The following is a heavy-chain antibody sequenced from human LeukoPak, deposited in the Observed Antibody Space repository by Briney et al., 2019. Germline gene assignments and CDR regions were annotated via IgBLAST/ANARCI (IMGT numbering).Heavy chain of an antibody. V-gene: IGHV3-23*01. CDR2: ISHSGGRT. CDR3: ARSSYSSSSSV. CDR1: GFTFNNYA. J-gene: IGHJ3*01. D-gene: IGHD6-6*01. Sequence: GSLRLSCAASGFTFNNYAMTWVRQAPGKGLEWVSTISHSGGRTYYADSLEGRFAISRDNAKNSLYLQINSLRAEDTAVYYCARSSYSSSSSVWGQGTMVTVSS.